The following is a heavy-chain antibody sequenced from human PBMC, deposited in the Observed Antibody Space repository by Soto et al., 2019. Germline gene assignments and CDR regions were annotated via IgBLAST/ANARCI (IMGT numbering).Heavy chain of an antibody. V-gene: IGHV3-11*01. CDR1: GFTFSDYH. D-gene: IGHD1-26*01. Sequence: QVQLVESGGGLVKPGGSLSLSCAASGFTFSDYHMSWIRQAPGKGLEWVSYISSSGSTIYYADTVKGRFTISRDNAKNSLYLQMNSLRAEDTAVYYCARERFVGAPTVFDYWGQGTLVTVSS. CDR2: ISSSGSTI. CDR3: ARERFVGAPTVFDY. J-gene: IGHJ4*02.